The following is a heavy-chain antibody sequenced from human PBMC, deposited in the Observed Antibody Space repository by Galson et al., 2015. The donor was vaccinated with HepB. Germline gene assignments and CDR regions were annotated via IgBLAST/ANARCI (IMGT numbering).Heavy chain of an antibody. D-gene: IGHD4-23*01. CDR1: GLSISASGEG. Sequence: PALVKPTQTLTLTCSFSGLSISASGEGVGWIRQSPGKALEWLSLIYWDDTKRYRPSLKRRLTITKDTSKNQVVLTMTNMDPVDTATYFCAKLGNAFFEYWGQGTPITVSS. CDR2: IYWDDTK. CDR3: AKLGNAFFEY. J-gene: IGHJ4*02. V-gene: IGHV2-5*02.